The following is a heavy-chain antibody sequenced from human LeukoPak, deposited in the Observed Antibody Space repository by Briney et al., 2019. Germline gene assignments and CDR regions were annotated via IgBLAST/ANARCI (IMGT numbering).Heavy chain of an antibody. CDR3: AGRLWRRDGYNLSAFDI. Sequence: PSETLSLTCTVSGGSISSYYWNRIRQPPGKGLEWSGYIYYSGSTNYNPSLKSRVTISVDTSKNQFSLKLSSVTAADTAVYYCAGRLWRRDGYNLSAFDIWGQGTMVTVSS. D-gene: IGHD5-24*01. CDR2: IYYSGST. J-gene: IGHJ3*02. CDR1: GGSISSYY. V-gene: IGHV4-59*01.